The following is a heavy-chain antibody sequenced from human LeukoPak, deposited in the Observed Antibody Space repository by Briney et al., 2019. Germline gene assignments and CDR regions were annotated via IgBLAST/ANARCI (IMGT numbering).Heavy chain of an antibody. CDR3: ARDVFAKYNTHHRFDP. V-gene: IGHV4-59*01. J-gene: IGHJ5*02. Sequence: SETLSLTCTVSGGSISSYYWSWIRQPPRKGLQWVGYIHYTGSTNYSPSLKTRVTISVNTSKNQFSLKLSSVTAADTAVYYCARDVFAKYNTHHRFDPWGQGTLVTVSS. CDR2: IHYTGST. D-gene: IGHD1-14*01. CDR1: GGSISSYY.